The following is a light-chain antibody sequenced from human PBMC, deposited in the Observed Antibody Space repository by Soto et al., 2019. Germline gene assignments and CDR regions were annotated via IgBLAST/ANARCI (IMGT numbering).Light chain of an antibody. CDR1: QGISSY. V-gene: IGKV1-9*01. CDR2: AAS. Sequence: IQLTQSPSSLSASVGDRVTITCRASQGISSYLAWYQQKPGKAPKLLIYAASTLQSGVPSRFSGSGSGTDFTLTISRLQPEDFATYYCQQLNDYPFTFGQGTLLEIK. CDR3: QQLNDYPFT. J-gene: IGKJ5*01.